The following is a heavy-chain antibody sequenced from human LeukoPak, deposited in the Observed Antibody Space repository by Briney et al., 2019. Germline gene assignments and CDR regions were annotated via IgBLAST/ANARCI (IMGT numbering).Heavy chain of an antibody. CDR3: ASIIVGAIDY. J-gene: IGHJ4*02. D-gene: IGHD1-26*01. V-gene: IGHV4-31*03. CDR2: IYYSGST. Sequence: TSQTLSLTCTVSGGSISSGGYYWSWIRQHPGKGLEWIGYIYYSGSTYYNPSLKSRVTISVDTSKNQFSLKLSSVTAADTAVYYCASIIVGAIDYWGQGTLVTVSS. CDR1: GGSISSGGYY.